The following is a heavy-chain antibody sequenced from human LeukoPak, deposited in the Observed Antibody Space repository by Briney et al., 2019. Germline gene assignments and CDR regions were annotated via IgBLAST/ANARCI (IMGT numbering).Heavy chain of an antibody. D-gene: IGHD3-3*01. CDR1: GGSISSYY. CDR3: ARGSITIFGVVPGAFDI. V-gene: IGHV4-59*01. Sequence: SETLSLTCTVSGGSISSYYWSWIRQPPGKGLEWIGYIYYSGSTNYNPSLKSRVTISVDTSKNQFSLKLSSVTAADTAVYYCARGSITIFGVVPGAFDIWGQGTMVTVSS. J-gene: IGHJ3*02. CDR2: IYYSGST.